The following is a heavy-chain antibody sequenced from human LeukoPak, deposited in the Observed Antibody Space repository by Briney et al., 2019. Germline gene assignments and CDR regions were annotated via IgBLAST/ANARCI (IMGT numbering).Heavy chain of an antibody. J-gene: IGHJ5*02. D-gene: IGHD5/OR15-5a*01. V-gene: IGHV1-2*02. Sequence: ASVKVSCKASGYTFTGYYMNWERQAPGQGLEWMGWINSDSGFTKYAQKFQGRVTMTRDTSITTVYMDLTRLTSDDTAVYYCATSSSVTHTRDPWGQGTLVTVSS. CDR3: ATSSSVTHTRDP. CDR2: INSDSGFT. CDR1: GYTFTGYY.